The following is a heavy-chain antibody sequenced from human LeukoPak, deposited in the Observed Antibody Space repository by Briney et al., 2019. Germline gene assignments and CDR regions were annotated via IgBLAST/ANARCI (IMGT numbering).Heavy chain of an antibody. J-gene: IGHJ4*02. D-gene: IGHD3-22*01. V-gene: IGHV4-34*01. Sequence: SETLSLTCAVYGGSFSGYYWSWIRQPPGKGLEWIGEINHSGGTTYNPSLKSRVTISVDTSKNQFSLNLSSVTAADTAVYYCARGSPNYYDSSGYGDYWGQGTLVTVSS. CDR3: ARGSPNYYDSSGYGDY. CDR1: GGSFSGYY. CDR2: INHSGGT.